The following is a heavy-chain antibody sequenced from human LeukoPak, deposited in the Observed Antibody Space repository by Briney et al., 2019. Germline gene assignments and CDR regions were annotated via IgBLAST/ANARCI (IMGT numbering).Heavy chain of an antibody. D-gene: IGHD1-26*01. CDR3: AREVGLRGLE. CDR1: GGSISSSSYY. V-gene: IGHV4-39*07. J-gene: IGHJ4*02. CDR2: INHSGST. Sequence: SETLSLTCTVSGGSISSSSYYWGWIRQPPGKGLEWIGEINHSGSTSYSPSLRSRVTISVDTSKNQFSLKVTSVTAADTAVYYCAREVGLRGLEWGQGALVTVSS.